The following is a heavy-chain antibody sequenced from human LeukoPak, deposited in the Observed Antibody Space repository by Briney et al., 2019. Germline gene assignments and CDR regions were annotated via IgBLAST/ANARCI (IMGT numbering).Heavy chain of an antibody. Sequence: PGGSLRLSCAASGFTFSNAWMSWVRQAPGKGLEWVGRIKSKTDDETTDYAAPVKGRFTISRDDSKNTLYLQMNSLKTEDTAVYYCTTALYCSSTSCYPISYYFDYWGQGTLVTVSS. D-gene: IGHD2-2*01. CDR3: TTALYCSSTSCYPISYYFDY. CDR1: GFTFSNAW. J-gene: IGHJ4*02. V-gene: IGHV3-15*01. CDR2: IKSKTDDETT.